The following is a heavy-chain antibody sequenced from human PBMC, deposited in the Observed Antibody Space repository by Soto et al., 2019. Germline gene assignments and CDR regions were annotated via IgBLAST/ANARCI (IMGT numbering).Heavy chain of an antibody. Sequence: SETPSPPRAVSWGSLSRSKWWGWGRQPPGKGLEGIGEIYHSGSTNYNPSLKSRVTISVDTSKHQFSLKVSSVIAADTAVYYCARQPDYYVMDVWGQGTTVTVSS. CDR3: ARQPDYYVMDV. CDR2: IYHSGST. J-gene: IGHJ6*02. V-gene: IGHV4-4*02. CDR1: WGSLSRSKW.